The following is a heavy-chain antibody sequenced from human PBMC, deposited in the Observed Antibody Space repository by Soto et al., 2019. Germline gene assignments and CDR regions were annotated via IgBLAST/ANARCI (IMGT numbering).Heavy chain of an antibody. J-gene: IGHJ6*02. CDR2: IIPIFGTA. CDR1: GGTFSSYA. Sequence: QVQLVQSGAEVKKPGSSVKVSCKASGGTFSSYAISWVRQAPGQGLEWMGGIIPIFGTANYAQKFQGRVTITADESTSTAYTELSSLRSEDTAVYYCARARRNVVVVAAEQGYYYGMDVWGQGTTVTVSS. CDR3: ARARRNVVVVAAEQGYYYGMDV. D-gene: IGHD2-15*01. V-gene: IGHV1-69*01.